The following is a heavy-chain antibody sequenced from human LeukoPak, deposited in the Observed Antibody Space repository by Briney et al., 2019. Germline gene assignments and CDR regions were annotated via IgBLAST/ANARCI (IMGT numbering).Heavy chain of an antibody. CDR1: GYTFTGYY. CDR3: ASLELHHQVLPDPNWFDP. D-gene: IGHD1-7*01. Sequence: ASVKVSCKASGYTFTGYYMHWVRQAPGQGLEWRGWINPNSGGTNYAQEFQGRVTMPRDTSISTAYMELSRLGSDDTAVYYCASLELHHQVLPDPNWFDPWGQGTLVTVSS. J-gene: IGHJ5*02. CDR2: INPNSGGT. V-gene: IGHV1-2*02.